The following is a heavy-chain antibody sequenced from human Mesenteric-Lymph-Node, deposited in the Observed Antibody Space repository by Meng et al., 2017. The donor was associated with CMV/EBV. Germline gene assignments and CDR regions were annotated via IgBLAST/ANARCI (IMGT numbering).Heavy chain of an antibody. CDR1: VYTFTSYY. CDR3: ARGKGYSYGPQIAAAAPDY. D-gene: IGHD5-18*01. CDR2: INPSGGST. Sequence: ASVKVSCKASVYTFTSYYMHWVRRAPGQGLEGMGIINPSGGSTSYAQKFQGRVTMTRDTSTSTVYMELSSRRSEDTAVYYCARGKGYSYGPQIAAAAPDYWGQGTLVTVSS. J-gene: IGHJ4*02. V-gene: IGHV1-46*01.